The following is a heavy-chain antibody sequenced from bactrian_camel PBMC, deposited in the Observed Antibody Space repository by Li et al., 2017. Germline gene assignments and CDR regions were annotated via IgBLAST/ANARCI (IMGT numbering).Heavy chain of an antibody. D-gene: IGHD3*01. Sequence: QVQLVESGGGSVQAGGSLRLSCAAASGYSAVTLCMGWFRKAPGKEREGVAATVTAGGSIDYADSVKGRFTISRDNVKNTVYLQMNSLKSEDTGTYYCVRDRGEYADEAFAYWGQGTQVTVS. J-gene: IGHJ6*01. V-gene: IGHV3S1*01. CDR1: GYSAVTLC. CDR3: VRDRGEYADEAFAY. CDR2: TVTAGGSI.